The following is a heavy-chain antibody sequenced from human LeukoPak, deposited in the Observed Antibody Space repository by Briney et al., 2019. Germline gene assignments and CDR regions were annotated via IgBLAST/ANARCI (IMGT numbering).Heavy chain of an antibody. CDR2: IIPILGIA. V-gene: IGHV1-69*04. CDR3: AKADGGFEVVPNGMDV. J-gene: IGHJ6*02. D-gene: IGHD2-2*01. Sequence: ASVKVSCKASGGTFSSYAISWVRQAPGQGLEWMGRIIPILGIASYAQKFQGRVTITADKSTSTAYMELSSLRSEDTAVYYCAKADGGFEVVPNGMDVWGQGTTVTVSS. CDR1: GGTFSSYA.